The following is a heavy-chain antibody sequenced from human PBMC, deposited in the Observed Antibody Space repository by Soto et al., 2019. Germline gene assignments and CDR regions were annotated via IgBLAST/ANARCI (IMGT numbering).Heavy chain of an antibody. J-gene: IGHJ4*02. V-gene: IGHV1-2*04. Sequence: ASVKVSCKASGYTFIGYYMHWVRQAPGQGLEWMGWINPNSGGTNYAQKFQGWVTMTRDTSISTAYMELSRLRSDDTAVYYCARDTRSSSSNQGWYFDYWGQGTLVTVSS. CDR2: INPNSGGT. CDR1: GYTFIGYY. CDR3: ARDTRSSSSNQGWYFDY. D-gene: IGHD6-6*01.